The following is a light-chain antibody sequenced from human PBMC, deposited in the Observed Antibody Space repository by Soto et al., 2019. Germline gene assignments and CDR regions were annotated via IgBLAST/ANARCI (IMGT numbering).Light chain of an antibody. CDR3: QSYDNSLSGWV. Sequence: QSVLTQSPSMSGAPGQGVTISCTGSSSNIRAVYALHWYQHLPGTAPNLLIYANSNRPSGVPDRFSGSKSGTSASLAITGLQAEDEADYYCQSYDNSLSGWVFGGGTKVTVL. J-gene: IGLJ3*02. V-gene: IGLV1-40*01. CDR2: ANS. CDR1: SSNIRAVYA.